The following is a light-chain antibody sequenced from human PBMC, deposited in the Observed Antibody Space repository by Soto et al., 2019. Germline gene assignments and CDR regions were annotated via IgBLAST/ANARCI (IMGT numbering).Light chain of an antibody. CDR2: AAS. CDR3: QQSSNSPMYT. V-gene: IGKV1-39*01. J-gene: IGKJ2*01. CDR1: QSIAYY. Sequence: DIQMTQSPSSLSASVGDRVTITCRASQSIAYYLNWFQQKPGKAPKLLIYAASSLQSGVPSRFSGSGSGTDFTLTISSLQPEDFATYYCQQSSNSPMYTFGQWTKLYVK.